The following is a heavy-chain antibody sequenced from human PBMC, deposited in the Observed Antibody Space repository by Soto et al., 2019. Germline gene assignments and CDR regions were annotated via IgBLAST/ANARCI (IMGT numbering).Heavy chain of an antibody. V-gene: IGHV4-31*11. CDR3: AREDAARIERWFDA. Sequence: QVQLQESGPRLVKPSQTLSLSCAVSGGSIISASYSWNWIRQSPGRGLEWIGHIYSSGSTSYNPSLKSRVSISVDTSNNQFYLKLTSVTAADTAVYFCAREDAARIERWFDAWGQGILVTVSS. CDR2: IYSSGST. D-gene: IGHD6-6*01. J-gene: IGHJ5*02. CDR1: GGSIISASYS.